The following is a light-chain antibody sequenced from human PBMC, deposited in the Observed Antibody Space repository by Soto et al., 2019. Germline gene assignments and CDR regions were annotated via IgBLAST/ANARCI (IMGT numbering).Light chain of an antibody. CDR2: AAS. CDR3: QQYYSYPPT. V-gene: IGKV1-8*01. CDR1: QGISSY. J-gene: IGKJ2*01. Sequence: AIRMTQSPSSLSASTGDRVTITCRASQGISSYLAWYQQKPGKAPKLLIYAASTLQSGVPSRFSGSGSGTDFTLTISCLPSEDFATYYCQQYYSYPPTFGQGTKLEIK.